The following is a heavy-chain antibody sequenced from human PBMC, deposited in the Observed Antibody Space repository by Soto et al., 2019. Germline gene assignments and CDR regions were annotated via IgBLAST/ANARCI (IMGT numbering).Heavy chain of an antibody. CDR3: ARQAPGNRDTRGPWTWFDP. CDR1: GGSISSYY. V-gene: IGHV4-59*08. D-gene: IGHD5-12*01. Sequence: ASETLSLTCTVSGGSISSYYWSWIRQPPGRGLEWIGFIYYAGSTKYNPSLNSRVTISVDTSKNQFSLTVTSVTAADTAVYYCARQAPGNRDTRGPWTWFDPWGQRTLVTVSS. CDR2: IYYAGST. J-gene: IGHJ5*02.